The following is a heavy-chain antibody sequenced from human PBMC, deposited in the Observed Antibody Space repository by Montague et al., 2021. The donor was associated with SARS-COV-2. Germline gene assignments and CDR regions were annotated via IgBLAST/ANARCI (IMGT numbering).Heavy chain of an antibody. J-gene: IGHJ5*02. CDR2: IYYSGST. Sequence: SETLSLTCTVSGGSISNYYWSWIRQPPGKGLEWIGYIYYSGSTNYNPSLKSRVTISVDTSKNQFSLKLSSVTAADTAVYYCARESSYSRCSSTSCYTSVWFDPWGQGTLDTVSS. CDR1: GGSISNYY. V-gene: IGHV4-59*01. CDR3: ARESSYSRCSSTSCYTSVWFDP. D-gene: IGHD2-2*02.